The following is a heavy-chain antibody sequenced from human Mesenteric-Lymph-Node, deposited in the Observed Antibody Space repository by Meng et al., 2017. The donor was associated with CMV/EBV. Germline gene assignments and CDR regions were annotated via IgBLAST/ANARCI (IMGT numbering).Heavy chain of an antibody. J-gene: IGHJ4*02. CDR2: IKPDASEQ. Sequence: FTFSNYWMAWVRQAPGKGLEWVANIKPDASEQHYVDSVRGRFTISRDNAKNSVSLQMNSLRAEDTALFFCARQVPKYDDPGYHYPDYWGQGTLVTVSS. CDR1: FTFSNYW. D-gene: IGHD3-9*01. CDR3: ARQVPKYDDPGYHYPDY. V-gene: IGHV3-7*01.